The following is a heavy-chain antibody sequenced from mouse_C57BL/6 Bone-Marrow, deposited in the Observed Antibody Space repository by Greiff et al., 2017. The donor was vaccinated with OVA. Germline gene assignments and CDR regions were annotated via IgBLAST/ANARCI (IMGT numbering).Heavy chain of an antibody. J-gene: IGHJ1*03. D-gene: IGHD1-1*01. Sequence: QVQLQQPGAELVMPGASVKLSCKASGYTFTSYWITWVKQRPGQGLEWIGDIYPGSGSTNYNEKFKSKATLTVDTSSSTAYMQLSSLTSEDSAVYYCAREGLYYGSRGDFDVWGTGTTVTVSS. CDR1: GYTFTSYW. CDR3: AREGLYYGSRGDFDV. CDR2: IYPGSGST. V-gene: IGHV1-55*01.